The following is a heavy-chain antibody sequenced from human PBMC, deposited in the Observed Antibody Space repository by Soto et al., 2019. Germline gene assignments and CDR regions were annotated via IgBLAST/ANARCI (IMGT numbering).Heavy chain of an antibody. J-gene: IGHJ5*02. CDR3: ARPAMGRGVIRNWFDP. CDR2: IYYSGST. V-gene: IGHV4-39*01. CDR1: GGSISSSSYY. D-gene: IGHD3-10*01. Sequence: SETLSLTCTVSGGSISSSSYYWGWIRQPPGKGLEWIGSIYYSGSTYYNPSLKSRVTISVDTSKNQFSLKLSSVTAADTAVYYCARPAMGRGVIRNWFDPWGQGTLVTVSS.